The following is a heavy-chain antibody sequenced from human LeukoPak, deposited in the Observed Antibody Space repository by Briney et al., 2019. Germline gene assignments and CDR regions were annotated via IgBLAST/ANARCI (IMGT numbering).Heavy chain of an antibody. CDR1: GYTFTGYY. CDR3: ARVRKTSVTERPYVY. CDR2: INPNSGGT. D-gene: IGHD4-17*01. V-gene: IGHV1-2*02. J-gene: IGHJ4*02. Sequence: ASGKVSCKASGYTFTGYYMHWVRQAPGQGLEWMGWINPNSGGTNYAQKFQCRVTLTRDTSISTAYMELSRLRSDDTAVYYCARVRKTSVTERPYVYWGQGTLVTVSS.